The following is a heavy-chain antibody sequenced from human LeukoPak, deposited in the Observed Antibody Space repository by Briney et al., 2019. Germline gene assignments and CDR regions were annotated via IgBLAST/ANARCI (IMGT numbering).Heavy chain of an antibody. D-gene: IGHD2-21*02. CDR3: AREWAPYCGGDCYSFDY. J-gene: IGHJ4*02. Sequence: GRSLRLSCAASGFTFSSYAMHWVRQAPGKGLEWVAVISYDGSNKYYADSVKGRFTISRDNSKNTLYLQMNSLRAEDTAVYYCAREWAPYCGGDCYSFDYWGQGTLVTVSS. CDR2: ISYDGSNK. V-gene: IGHV3-30*04. CDR1: GFTFSSYA.